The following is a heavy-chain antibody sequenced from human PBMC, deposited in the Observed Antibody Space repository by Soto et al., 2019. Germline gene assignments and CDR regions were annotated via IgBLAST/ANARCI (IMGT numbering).Heavy chain of an antibody. CDR3: ARAPLYFTSPKNAFGI. D-gene: IGHD3-9*01. Sequence: QVQLVQSGPEVKKPGASVKVSCKASGYTFTSYGISWVRQAPGQGLEWMGWISTYNGNPNYAQKLQGRVIMTTDTSTSTAYMQLRSLRSDDTAVFYCARAPLYFTSPKNAFGIRGQGTVVTVSS. V-gene: IGHV1-18*01. CDR2: ISTYNGNP. J-gene: IGHJ3*02. CDR1: GYTFTSYG.